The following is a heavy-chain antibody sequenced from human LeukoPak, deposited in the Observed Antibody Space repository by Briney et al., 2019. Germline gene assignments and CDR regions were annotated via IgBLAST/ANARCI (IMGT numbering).Heavy chain of an antibody. J-gene: IGHJ4*02. CDR2: ISSSGSTI. CDR1: GFTVSSNY. Sequence: GGSLRLSCVASGFTVSSNYMSWVRQAPGKGLEWISFISSSGSTIYYRDSVKGRFTMSRDTTKNSLYLQMNSLRAEDTAVYYCARERTPKYYYGSGSPDRYFDHWGQGTLVTVSS. CDR3: ARERTPKYYYGSGSPDRYFDH. V-gene: IGHV3-11*04. D-gene: IGHD3-10*01.